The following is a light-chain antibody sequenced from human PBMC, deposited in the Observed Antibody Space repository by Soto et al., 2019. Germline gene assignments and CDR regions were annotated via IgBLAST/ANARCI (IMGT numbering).Light chain of an antibody. V-gene: IGKV1-39*01. CDR2: AAS. Sequence: DIQMTQSPSSLSASVGDRVTITCRASQSITTYLNWYQQKPGKVPKLLIYAASSLQGGVPSRFSGSGSGTDFTLTISNLQPEDFATYYCQQSYSTPFTFGPGPKWIS. CDR3: QQSYSTPFT. CDR1: QSITTY. J-gene: IGKJ3*01.